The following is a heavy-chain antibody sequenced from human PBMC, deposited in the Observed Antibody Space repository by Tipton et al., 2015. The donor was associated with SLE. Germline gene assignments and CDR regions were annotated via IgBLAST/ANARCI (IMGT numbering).Heavy chain of an antibody. CDR3: AGASWNYGFFDH. J-gene: IGHJ4*02. CDR2: VFNAGAT. Sequence: SLRLSCAASGFSVSSNYVSWIRQAPGKGLEWVSVVFNAGATYYADSVKGRFAMSRDNSMNTLSLQMNSLRAEDTAVYYCAGASWNYGFFDHWGQGTLVTVSS. CDR1: GFSVSSNY. D-gene: IGHD1-7*01. V-gene: IGHV3-53*01.